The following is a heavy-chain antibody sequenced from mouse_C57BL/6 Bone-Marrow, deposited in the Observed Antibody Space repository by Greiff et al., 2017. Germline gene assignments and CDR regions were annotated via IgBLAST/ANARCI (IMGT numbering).Heavy chain of an antibody. CDR3: ARHAAVVARDWYFDV. CDR2: INSDGGST. Sequence: EVNLVESGGGLAQPGESLKLSCESNEYDFPSHDMSWVRKTPEKRLELVAAINSDGGSTYYPDTMERRFIISRDNTKKTLYLQMGSLRSEDAALYYCARHAAVVARDWYFDVWGTGTTVTVSS. J-gene: IGHJ1*03. CDR1: EYDFPSHD. D-gene: IGHD1-1*01. V-gene: IGHV5-2*01.